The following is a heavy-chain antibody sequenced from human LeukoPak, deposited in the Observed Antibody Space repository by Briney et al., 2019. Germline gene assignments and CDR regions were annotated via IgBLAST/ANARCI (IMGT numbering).Heavy chain of an antibody. Sequence: PGGSLRVSSAASGFTSADHVMRRVRQAPGTGLGWVSLISGDGGTTYYSDSVKGRFTISTETSKNSLYLCMNSVTTEQTALYITAYDIDCRVAGCDAPFDNWGQGALVTVSS. CDR3: AYDIDCRVAGCDAPFDN. CDR2: ISGDGGTT. D-gene: IGHD2-2*01. V-gene: IGHV3-43*02. CDR1: GFTSADHV. J-gene: IGHJ4*02.